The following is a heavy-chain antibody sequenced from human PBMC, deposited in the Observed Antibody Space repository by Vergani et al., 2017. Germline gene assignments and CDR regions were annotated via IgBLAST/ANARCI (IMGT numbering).Heavy chain of an antibody. CDR3: ATKSCGTPGCQIGYFRE. CDR2: ISYDGTQK. CDR1: GFTSSYYG. J-gene: IGHJ1*01. Sequence: VQLVESGGRVVRPGGSLRLSCVVSGFTSSYYGMHWVRQAPGKGLEWVAVISYDGTQKYYADSVKGRFTISRDNSKSTLYLQMNSLRTEDTAVYYCATKSCGTPGCQIGYFREWGQGTLVTVSS. V-gene: IGHV3-30*03. D-gene: IGHD1-1*01.